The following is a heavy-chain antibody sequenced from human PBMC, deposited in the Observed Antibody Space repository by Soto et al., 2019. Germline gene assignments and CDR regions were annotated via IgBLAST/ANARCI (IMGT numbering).Heavy chain of an antibody. J-gene: IGHJ4*02. CDR2: IRSKSDGGTT. V-gene: IGHV3-15*01. D-gene: IGHD1-26*01. Sequence: PGGSLRLSCVASGLTFNNAWMNWVRQAPGKGLEWVGRIRSKSDGGTTDYAAPVKGRFTISRDDSKNMVDLQMSSLKTEDTAIYYCTTYSGAEFEYWGQGAPVTVSS. CDR1: GLTFNNAW. CDR3: TTYSGAEFEY.